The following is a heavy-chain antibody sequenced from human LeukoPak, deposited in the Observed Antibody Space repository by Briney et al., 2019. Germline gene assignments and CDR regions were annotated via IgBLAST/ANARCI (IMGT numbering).Heavy chain of an antibody. CDR1: GYHFTGYH. V-gene: IGHV1-2*02. Sequence: ASVKVSRKVSGYHFTGYHVHWVRQAPGQGLEWVGRISTDSGDTIYAPKFQGRVAVTRDTSINTAYMELSRLTSDDAAVYYCAGPGSTVKGRIDPWGQGTPVTVSS. CDR3: AGPGSTVKGRIDP. D-gene: IGHD5/OR15-5a*01. J-gene: IGHJ5*02. CDR2: ISTDSGDT.